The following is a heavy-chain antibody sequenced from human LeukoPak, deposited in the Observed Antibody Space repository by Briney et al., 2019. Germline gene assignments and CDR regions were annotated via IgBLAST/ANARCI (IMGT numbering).Heavy chain of an antibody. CDR3: ARVRAAWGAFDI. V-gene: IGHV3-66*01. J-gene: IGHJ3*02. Sequence: PGGSLRLSCAASEFTVSSNYMSWVRQAPGKGLEWVSLIYSGGSTYYADSVRGRFTISRDNSKNTLYLQMNSLRAEDTAVYYCARVRAAWGAFDIWGQGTMVTVSS. CDR1: EFTVSSNY. D-gene: IGHD3-16*01. CDR2: IYSGGST.